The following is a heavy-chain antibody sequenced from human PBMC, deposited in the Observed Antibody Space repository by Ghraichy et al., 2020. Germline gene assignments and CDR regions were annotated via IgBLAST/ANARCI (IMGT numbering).Heavy chain of an antibody. CDR2: IIPIFGTA. CDR3: ARGKYCSVGSCYGIDF. J-gene: IGHJ6*02. D-gene: IGHD2-15*01. Sequence: SVKVSCKASGCTFSSYSMHWVRQAPGQGLEWMGGIIPIFGTANYAQKFQGRVTITADESSSTAYMELSRLRSEDTAVYYCARGKYCSVGSCYGIDFWGQGTTVTVSS. CDR1: GCTFSSYS. V-gene: IGHV1-69*13.